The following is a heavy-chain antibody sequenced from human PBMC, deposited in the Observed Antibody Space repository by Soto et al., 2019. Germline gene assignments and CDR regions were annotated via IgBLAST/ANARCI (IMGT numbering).Heavy chain of an antibody. J-gene: IGHJ6*02. CDR1: GYSLTKYG. Sequence: ASVKVYWKTSGYSLTKYGLHWVSQATGKRLEWMGWINPGNGDTKYSQKFQGRVTITRDTSATTAYMELSSLRSEDSAVFYCARTDCSSTSCYNYYYYGMDVWGQGTTVTVSS. D-gene: IGHD2-2*01. V-gene: IGHV1-3*01. CDR2: INPGNGDT. CDR3: ARTDCSSTSCYNYYYYGMDV.